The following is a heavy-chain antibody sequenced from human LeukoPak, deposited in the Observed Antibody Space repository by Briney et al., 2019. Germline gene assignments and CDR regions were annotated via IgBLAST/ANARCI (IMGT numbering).Heavy chain of an antibody. Sequence: SETLSLTCTVSGGSISSSSYYWGWIRQPPGKGLEWIGSIYYSGSTYYNPSLKSRVTISVDTSKNQFSLKLSSVTAADTAVYYCARHQSSTIYSGPDYWGQGTLVTVSS. CDR1: GGSISSSSYY. CDR3: ARHQSSTIYSGPDY. J-gene: IGHJ4*02. CDR2: IYYSGST. D-gene: IGHD5-18*01. V-gene: IGHV4-39*01.